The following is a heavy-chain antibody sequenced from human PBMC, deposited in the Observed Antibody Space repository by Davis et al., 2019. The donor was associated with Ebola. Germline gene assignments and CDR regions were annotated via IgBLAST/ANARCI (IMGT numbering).Heavy chain of an antibody. CDR1: GDSISSSNW. V-gene: IGHV4-4*02. J-gene: IGHJ4*02. Sequence: MPSETLSLTCAVSGDSISSSNWWNWVRQVPGKGLEWIGEIFHSGVTNYSPSLKSRVTLSLDKSKNQFSLTLTSVTAADTAVYYCARENCGGDCWGVQPTYFFDYWGQGTLVTVSS. D-gene: IGHD2-21*02. CDR2: IFHSGVT. CDR3: ARENCGGDCWGVQPTYFFDY.